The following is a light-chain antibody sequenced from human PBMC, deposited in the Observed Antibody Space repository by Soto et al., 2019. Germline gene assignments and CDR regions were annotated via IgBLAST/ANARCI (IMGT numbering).Light chain of an antibody. V-gene: IGKV1-17*03. J-gene: IGKJ1*01. CDR3: LQHNNYPWT. CDR2: DAS. CDR1: QGISHY. Sequence: DIQMTQSPSAMSASVGDRVTITCRASQGISHYLTWFQQKPGKVPKRLIYDASSLQSGVPSMFSGNGSGTEFTLTIISLQPEDSATYYCLQHNNYPWTFGHGTRVEIK.